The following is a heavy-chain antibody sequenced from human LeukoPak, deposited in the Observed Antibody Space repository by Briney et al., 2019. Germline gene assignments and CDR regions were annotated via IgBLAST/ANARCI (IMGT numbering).Heavy chain of an antibody. J-gene: IGHJ5*02. CDR2: IYYSGST. CDR1: GGSISSYY. CDR3: ARRSRIGGRFDP. D-gene: IGHD2-15*01. Sequence: SETLSLTCTVSGGSISSYYWSWIRQPPGKGLEWIGYIYYSGSTNYNPSLKSRVTISVDTSKNQFSLKLSSVTAADTAVYYCARRSRIGGRFDPWGQGTLVTVSS. V-gene: IGHV4-59*08.